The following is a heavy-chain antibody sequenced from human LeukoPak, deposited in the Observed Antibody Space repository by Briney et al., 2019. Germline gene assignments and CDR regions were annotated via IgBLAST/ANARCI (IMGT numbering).Heavy chain of an antibody. CDR2: ISSSSSYI. J-gene: IGHJ5*02. D-gene: IGHD3-22*01. CDR1: GFTFSSYA. V-gene: IGHV3-21*01. Sequence: PGGSLRLSCAASGFTFSSYAMSWVRQAPGKGLEWVSSISSSSSYIYYADSVKGRFTISRDNAKKSLYLRMNSLRAEDTAVYYCAREPPGYYDSTWNWFDHWGQGTLVTVSS. CDR3: AREPPGYYDSTWNWFDH.